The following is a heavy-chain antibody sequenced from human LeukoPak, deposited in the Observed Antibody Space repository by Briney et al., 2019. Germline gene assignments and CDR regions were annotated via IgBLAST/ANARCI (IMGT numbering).Heavy chain of an antibody. J-gene: IGHJ4*02. D-gene: IGHD6-19*01. Sequence: ASVKVSCKASGYTFTGYYMHWVRQAPGQGLEWMGWINPNSGGTNYAQKFQGRVTMTRDTSISTAYMERSRLRSDETAVYYCARAGRIMGVAGTGGGYFDYWGQGTLVTVSS. V-gene: IGHV1-2*02. CDR1: GYTFTGYY. CDR3: ARAGRIMGVAGTGGGYFDY. CDR2: INPNSGGT.